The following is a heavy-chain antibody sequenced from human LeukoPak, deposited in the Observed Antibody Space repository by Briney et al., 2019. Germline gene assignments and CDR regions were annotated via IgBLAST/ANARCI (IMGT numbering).Heavy chain of an antibody. CDR3: ASQDGVEVIIPGWFDP. CDR1: GGSISSSSYY. V-gene: IGHV4-39*01. CDR2: IYYSGST. J-gene: IGHJ5*02. Sequence: SETLSLTCTVSGGSISSSSYYWGWIRQPPGKGLEWIGSIYYSGSTYYNPSLKSRVTISVDTSKNQFSLKLSSETAADTAVYYCASQDGVEVIIPGWFDPWGQGTLVTVSS. D-gene: IGHD3-3*01.